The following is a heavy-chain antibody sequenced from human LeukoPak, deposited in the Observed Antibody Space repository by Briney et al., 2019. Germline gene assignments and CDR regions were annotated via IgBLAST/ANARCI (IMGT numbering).Heavy chain of an antibody. J-gene: IGHJ5*02. V-gene: IGHV4-34*01. Sequence: SETLSLTCAVYGGSFSGYYWSWIRQPPGKGLEWIGEINHSGSTNYNPSLKSRVTISVDTSKNQFSLKLSSVTAADTAVYYCARRGYGSGTNWFDPWGQGTLVTVSS. CDR2: INHSGST. CDR3: ARRGYGSGTNWFDP. CDR1: GGSFSGYY. D-gene: IGHD3-10*01.